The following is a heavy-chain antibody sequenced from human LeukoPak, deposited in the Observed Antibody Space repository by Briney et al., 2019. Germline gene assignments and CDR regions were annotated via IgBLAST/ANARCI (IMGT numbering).Heavy chain of an antibody. CDR2: VFFNGST. V-gene: IGHV4-39*01. CDR1: GDSMDSRLCF. CDR3: ARLKQLLAYYDS. J-gene: IGHJ4*02. Sequence: PSETLSLTCTISGDSMDSRLCFWGWLRQPPGKGLEWIGNVFFNGSTDYNSSLKSRVTMSLDTAENQFSLKLNAATAADTAVYYCARLKQLLAYYDSWGQGTLVTVSS. D-gene: IGHD1-1*01.